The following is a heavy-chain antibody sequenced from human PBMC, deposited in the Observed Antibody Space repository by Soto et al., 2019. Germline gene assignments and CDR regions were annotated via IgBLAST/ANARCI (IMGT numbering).Heavy chain of an antibody. Sequence: EVQLVESGGGLVQPGGSLRLSCAASGFTFSGYWMHWVRQAPGKGLVWVSRIDGDGSRTNYADSVKGRFTISRDNAKNTLYLQINCLRAEDKAVYFCAREFASYNGYWGQGTLVTVSS. J-gene: IGHJ4*02. V-gene: IGHV3-74*01. CDR3: AREFASYNGY. CDR2: IDGDGSRT. CDR1: GFTFSGYW. D-gene: IGHD1-1*01.